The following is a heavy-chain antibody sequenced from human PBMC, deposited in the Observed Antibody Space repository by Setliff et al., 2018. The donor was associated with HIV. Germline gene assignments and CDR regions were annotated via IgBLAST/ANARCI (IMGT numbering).Heavy chain of an antibody. J-gene: IGHJ4*02. Sequence: PSETLSLTCTVSGDSITRSTYYWGWIRQPPGKGLQWIGSIHYTGNTYSNPSLKSRVTISVDASKNQISLKLTSVTAADTAIYFCAREADGIDYWGQGSLVTV. D-gene: IGHD2-15*01. CDR2: IHYTGNT. CDR3: AREADGIDY. CDR1: GDSITRSTYY. V-gene: IGHV4-39*02.